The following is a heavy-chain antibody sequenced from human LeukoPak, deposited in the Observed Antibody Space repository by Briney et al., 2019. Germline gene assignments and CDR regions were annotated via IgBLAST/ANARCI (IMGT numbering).Heavy chain of an antibody. D-gene: IGHD5/OR15-5a*01. CDR3: AKTIASLGSGARYFDP. CDR1: GYSFTNYW. Sequence: HGESLKISCKASGYSFTNYWSAWVRQKPGKGLEWMGIMHPGESEINYSPSFEGQVTISADTSISTAYLEWYSLKASDSAIYYCAKTIASLGSGARYFDPWGQGTMITVSS. CDR2: MHPGESEI. J-gene: IGHJ5*02. V-gene: IGHV5-51*01.